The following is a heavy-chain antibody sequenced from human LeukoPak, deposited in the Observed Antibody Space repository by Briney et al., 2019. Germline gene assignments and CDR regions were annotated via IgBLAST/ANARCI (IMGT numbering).Heavy chain of an antibody. Sequence: GGSLRLSCAASGFTFRSYSMNWVRQAPGKGLEWVSSISSSSSYIHYADSVKGRFTISRDNAKNSLYLQMNSLRAEDTAVYYCARESEYSTNAFDYWGQGTLVTVSS. V-gene: IGHV3-21*01. D-gene: IGHD6-6*01. J-gene: IGHJ4*02. CDR3: ARESEYSTNAFDY. CDR2: ISSSSSYI. CDR1: GFTFRSYS.